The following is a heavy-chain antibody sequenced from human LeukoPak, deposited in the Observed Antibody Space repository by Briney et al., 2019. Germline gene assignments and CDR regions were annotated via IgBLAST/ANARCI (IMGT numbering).Heavy chain of an antibody. V-gene: IGHV4-59*01. D-gene: IGHD2-15*01. J-gene: IGHJ4*02. CDR2: IHYTGSI. CDR3: ARNLCTGGSCYINDD. CDR1: GGSISGYF. Sequence: SETLSLTCSVSGGSISGYFWTWIRQSPGKGLEWIGFIHYTGSINYNPSLKSRVTMSVDTSKNQFSLKLTSVTAADSAVYYCARNLCTGGSCYINDDWGQGTLVTVSS.